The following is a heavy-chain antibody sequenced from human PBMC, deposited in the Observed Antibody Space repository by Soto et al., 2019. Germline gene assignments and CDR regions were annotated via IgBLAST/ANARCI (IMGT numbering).Heavy chain of an antibody. Sequence: PSESLSLACPVSGDSISSCSTYWVRKPPGKGLEGVSASSCSGGSTYYTDSVKGRFTISVDNSKNTLYLQMNSLRAEDTAVYYCAKDGDFGTGLYGMDVWGQGTTVTVSS. D-gene: IGHD3-3*01. CDR2: SSCSGGST. V-gene: IGHV3-23*01. J-gene: IGHJ6*02. CDR1: GDSISSCS. CDR3: AKDGDFGTGLYGMDV.